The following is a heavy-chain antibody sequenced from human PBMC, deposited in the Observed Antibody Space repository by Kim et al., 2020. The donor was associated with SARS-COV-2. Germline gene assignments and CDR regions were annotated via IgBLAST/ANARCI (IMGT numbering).Heavy chain of an antibody. D-gene: IGHD3-22*01. V-gene: IGHV3-11*06. Sequence: ADSVKGRFTISRDNAKNSLYLQMNSLRAEDTALYYCARGGIYYDSSGYGVWGQGTTVTVSS. CDR3: ARGGIYYDSSGYGV. J-gene: IGHJ6*02.